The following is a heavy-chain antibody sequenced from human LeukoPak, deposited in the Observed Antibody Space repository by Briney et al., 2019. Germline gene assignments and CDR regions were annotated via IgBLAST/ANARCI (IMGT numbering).Heavy chain of an antibody. D-gene: IGHD2-15*01. CDR2: IWCDGSNK. CDR3: ARDPYSYYYYGTDV. CDR1: GFTFSSYG. J-gene: IGHJ6*02. Sequence: GGSLRLSCAASGFTFSSYGMHWVRQAPGKGLEWVAVIWCDGSNKYYADSVKGRFTISRDNSKNTLYLQMNSLRAEDTAVYYCARDPYSYYYYGTDVWGQGTTVTVSS. V-gene: IGHV3-33*01.